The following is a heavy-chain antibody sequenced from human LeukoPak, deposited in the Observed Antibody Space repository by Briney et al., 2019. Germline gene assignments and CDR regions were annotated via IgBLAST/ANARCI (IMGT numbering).Heavy chain of an antibody. CDR3: ARQHCSGGDCYFFD. Sequence: PGGSLRLSCVPSAFSFSSYGMHWVRQAPGKGLEWVALIWYDGNNKYYADSVKGRFTISRDNSKNTLYLQLNSLRAEDTAVYYCARQHCSGGDCYFFDWGQGTLVTVSS. CDR1: AFSFSSYG. J-gene: IGHJ4*02. V-gene: IGHV3-33*08. CDR2: IWYDGNNK. D-gene: IGHD2-15*01.